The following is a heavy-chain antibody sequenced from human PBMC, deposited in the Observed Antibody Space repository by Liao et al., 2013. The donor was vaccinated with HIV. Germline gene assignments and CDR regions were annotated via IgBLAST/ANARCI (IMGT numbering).Heavy chain of an antibody. CDR1: GGSIRSYY. CDR3: ARGVGADPTYFDF. J-gene: IGHJ4*02. CDR2: IYTSGTT. V-gene: IGHV4-4*07. Sequence: QVQLQESGPGLVKPSETLALTCTVSGGSIRSYYWSWIRQPAGKGLEWIGRIYTSGTTNYNPSLKSRVTMSVDTSKNQFSLKLNSVTAADTAVYFCARGVGADPTYFDFWGQGTLVTVSS. D-gene: IGHD2-21*02.